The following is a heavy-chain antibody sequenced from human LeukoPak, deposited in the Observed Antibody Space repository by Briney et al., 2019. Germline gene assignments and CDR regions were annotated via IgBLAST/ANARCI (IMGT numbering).Heavy chain of an antibody. D-gene: IGHD6-19*01. CDR3: AKPYSCGWFFDI. V-gene: IGHV3-30*18. CDR2: ISYDGSNK. J-gene: IGHJ3*02. CDR1: GFTFSSYG. Sequence: GGSLTLSCAASGFTFSSYGMHWVRQAPGKGLEWVAVISYDGSNKYYADPVKGRSTTSSDNSKNTLYLQMHSLRATDTAVYDCAKPYSCGWFFDIWGQGTMVTVSS.